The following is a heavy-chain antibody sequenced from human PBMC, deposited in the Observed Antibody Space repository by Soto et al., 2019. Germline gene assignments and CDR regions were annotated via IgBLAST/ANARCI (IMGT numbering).Heavy chain of an antibody. Sequence: EVQLVESGGGLVQSGGSLRLSCVASGFTFSDHYMDWVRQAPGKGLEWVGRTRKKLNSYITEYAASVKGRFTISRDDSKNSLYLQMNSLTTEDTAVYYCARGRTVTTGCYFDYWGQGTLVTVSS. CDR3: ARGRTVTTGCYFDY. CDR2: TRKKLNSYIT. CDR1: GFTFSDHY. V-gene: IGHV3-72*01. D-gene: IGHD4-17*01. J-gene: IGHJ4*02.